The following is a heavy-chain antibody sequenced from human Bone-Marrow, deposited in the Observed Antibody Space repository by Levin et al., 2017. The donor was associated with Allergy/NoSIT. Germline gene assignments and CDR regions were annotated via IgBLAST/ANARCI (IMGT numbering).Heavy chain of an antibody. Sequence: PGESLKISCAASGFTFSSYSMNWVRQAPGKGLEWVSSISSSSSYIYYADSVKGRFTISRDNAKNSLYLQMNSLRAEDTAVYYCARDRRDGSGTYYYYYYYMDVWGKGTTVTVSS. CDR2: ISSSSSYI. J-gene: IGHJ6*03. CDR1: GFTFSSYS. V-gene: IGHV3-21*01. CDR3: ARDRRDGSGTYYYYYYYMDV. D-gene: IGHD3-10*01.